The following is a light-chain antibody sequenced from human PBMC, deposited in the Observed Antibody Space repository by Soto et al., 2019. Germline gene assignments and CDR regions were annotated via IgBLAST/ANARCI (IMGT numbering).Light chain of an antibody. Sequence: EIVMTQSPATLSVSPGERATLSCRASQSVSINLAWYQQKPGQTPRLLIYGASTRATGIPGRFSGSGSGAEFTLTLSSLQSEDFAVYYCQQYDKWPLTFGGGTKVEIK. CDR3: QQYDKWPLT. CDR1: QSVSIN. V-gene: IGKV3D-15*01. CDR2: GAS. J-gene: IGKJ4*01.